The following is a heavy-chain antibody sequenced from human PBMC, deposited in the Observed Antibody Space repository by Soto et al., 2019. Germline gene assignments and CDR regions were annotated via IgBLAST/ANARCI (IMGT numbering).Heavy chain of an antibody. V-gene: IGHV1-69*01. J-gene: IGHJ6*02. CDR2: IIPISGTA. Sequence: QEQLVQSGAEVKQPGSSVKVSCKASGGTFSSYAISWVRQAPGQGLEWMGGIIPISGTANYAQKFQGRVTITADESTSTAYMELSSLRSEDTAVYYCARSQGSSTSLEIYFYYYYGMDVWVQGTTVTVSS. CDR3: ARSQGSSTSLEIYFYYYYGMDV. D-gene: IGHD2-2*01. CDR1: GGTFSSYA.